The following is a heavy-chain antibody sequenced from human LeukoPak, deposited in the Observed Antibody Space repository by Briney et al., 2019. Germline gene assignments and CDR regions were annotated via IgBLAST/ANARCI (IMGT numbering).Heavy chain of an antibody. CDR2: DGAGGGGP. CDR1: GFTFSSYG. Sequence: PGGSLRLSCAASGFTFSSYGMSWIHQAPGKGLEWVSADGAGGGGPYYADSVNGRFTMSRDNSENMLYLQMDSLRVEDTAVYYCAKEDVGAAPDYWGQGTLVTVSS. V-gene: IGHV3-23*01. D-gene: IGHD2-15*01. CDR3: AKEDVGAAPDY. J-gene: IGHJ4*02.